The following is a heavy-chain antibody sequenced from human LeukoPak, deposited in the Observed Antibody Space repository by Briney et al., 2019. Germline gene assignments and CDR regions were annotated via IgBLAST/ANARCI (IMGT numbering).Heavy chain of an antibody. J-gene: IGHJ5*02. CDR2: IYYSGST. V-gene: IGHV4-31*03. D-gene: IGHD3-10*01. Sequence: SETLSLTCTVSGGSISSGGYYWTWIRQHPGKGLEWIGYIYYSGSTYYNPSLKSRVTISVDTSKNQFSLKLSSVTAADTAVYYCARAKGSITMVRGVIANWFDPWGQGTLVTVSS. CDR3: ARAKGSITMVRGVIANWFDP. CDR1: GGSISSGGYY.